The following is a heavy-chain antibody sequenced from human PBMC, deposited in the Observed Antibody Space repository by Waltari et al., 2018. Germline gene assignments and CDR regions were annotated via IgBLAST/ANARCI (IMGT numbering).Heavy chain of an antibody. CDR3: AKAHFYDTSGYIEH. V-gene: IGHV3-23*01. CDR1: GFIFNNYA. D-gene: IGHD3-22*01. J-gene: IGHJ5*02. CDR2: INGYGDKT. Sequence: EVQVLESGGGLVQPGGSLGLTCAASGFIFNNYARNWVRQAPGKGLEWVSGINGYGDKTYYADSVKGRFTLSRDNSRNTLSVQMNSLRAEDTAVYYCAKAHFYDTSGYIEHWGQGTLVTVSS.